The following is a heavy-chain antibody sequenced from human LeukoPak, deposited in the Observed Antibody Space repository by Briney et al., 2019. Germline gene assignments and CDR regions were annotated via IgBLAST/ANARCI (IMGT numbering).Heavy chain of an antibody. CDR3: ARGFNDFWSGSQLEY. J-gene: IGHJ4*02. CDR2: ISYDGGKT. CDR1: GFIFGGYA. D-gene: IGHD3-3*01. Sequence: GGSLRLSCAASGFIFGGYAMHWVRQAPGKGLQWLAVISYDGGKTYYADSVEGRLTISRDNSKSTVYLEINSLRSEDTAIYYCARGFNDFWSGSQLEYWGQGTLVTVSS. V-gene: IGHV3-30-3*01.